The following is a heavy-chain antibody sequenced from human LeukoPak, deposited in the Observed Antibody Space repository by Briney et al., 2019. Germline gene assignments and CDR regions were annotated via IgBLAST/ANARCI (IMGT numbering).Heavy chain of an antibody. CDR3: ARFGLADWNDDEGFDY. Sequence: SQTLSLTRTVSGGSISSGGYYWSWIRQHPGKGLEWIGYIYYSGSTYYNPSLKSRVTISVDTSKNQFSLKLSSVTAADTAVYYCARFGLADWNDDEGFDYWGQGTLVTVSS. CDR1: GGSISSGGYY. CDR2: IYYSGST. V-gene: IGHV4-31*03. J-gene: IGHJ4*02. D-gene: IGHD1-1*01.